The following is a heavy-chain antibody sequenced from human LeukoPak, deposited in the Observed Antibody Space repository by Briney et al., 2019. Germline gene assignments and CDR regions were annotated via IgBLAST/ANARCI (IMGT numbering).Heavy chain of an antibody. J-gene: IGHJ4*02. Sequence: GGSLRLSCAASGFTFSSYSMNWVRQAPGKGLEWVSSISSSSSYIYYADSVKGRFTISRDNAKNSLYLQMNSLRAEDTAVYYCARGGGSGSFIDYWGQGTLVTVSS. CDR3: ARGGGSGSFIDY. D-gene: IGHD3-10*01. CDR1: GFTFSSYS. CDR2: ISSSSSYI. V-gene: IGHV3-21*01.